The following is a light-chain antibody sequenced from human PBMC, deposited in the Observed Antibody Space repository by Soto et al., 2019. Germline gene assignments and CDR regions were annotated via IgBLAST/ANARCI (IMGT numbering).Light chain of an antibody. CDR3: EAWDTSLSAGV. J-gene: IGLJ2*01. Sequence: QSVLTQPPSVSAAPGQKVTISCSGSSSNIGANYVFWYRHLPGTAPKLLIYHNDKRPSGIPDRFSASKSGTSASLDITGLQTGDEADYYCEAWDTSLSAGVFGGGTKLTVL. V-gene: IGLV1-51*01. CDR1: SSNIGANY. CDR2: HND.